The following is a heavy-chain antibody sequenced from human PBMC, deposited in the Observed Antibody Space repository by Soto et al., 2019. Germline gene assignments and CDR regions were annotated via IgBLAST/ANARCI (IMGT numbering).Heavy chain of an antibody. CDR3: ARDSITGTTVFDY. CDR1: SGSISSGDYY. CDR2: IYYSGST. D-gene: IGHD1-7*01. Sequence: SETLSLTCAVSSGSISSGDYYWSWIRQPPGKGLEWIGYIYYSGSTYYNPSLKSRVTISVDTSKNQFSLKLSSVTAADTAVYYCARDSITGTTVFDYWGQGTLVTVSS. J-gene: IGHJ4*02. V-gene: IGHV4-30-4*01.